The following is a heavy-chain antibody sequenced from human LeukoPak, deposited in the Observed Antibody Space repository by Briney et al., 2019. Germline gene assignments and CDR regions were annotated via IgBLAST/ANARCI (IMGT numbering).Heavy chain of an antibody. D-gene: IGHD5-18*01. CDR3: ARETARYSYGYVVGLDY. Sequence: GGSLRLSCAASGFTFSNYWMSWVRQAPGKGLEWVASIRPEGSEVYYMDSVKGRFTISRDNAENSLYLQMNSLRAEDTAVYYCARETARYSYGYVVGLDYWGQGTLVTVSS. CDR2: IRPEGSEV. J-gene: IGHJ4*02. CDR1: GFTFSNYW. V-gene: IGHV3-7*01.